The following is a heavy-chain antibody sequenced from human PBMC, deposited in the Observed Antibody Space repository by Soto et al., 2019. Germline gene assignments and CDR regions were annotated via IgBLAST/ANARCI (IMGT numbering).Heavy chain of an antibody. CDR2: IGQDGNGK. D-gene: IGHD6-19*01. CDR1: GFSISGNW. CDR3: ARGQGWADY. Sequence: EVQLVESGGGLVQPGGSLRLSCVASGFSISGNWMIWVRQAPGRGPEWVANIGQDGNGKNYVDSVKGRFTISRDNANNSLFLQMNSLRVEDTAVYYCARGQGWADYRGQGTLVTVSS. J-gene: IGHJ4*02. V-gene: IGHV3-7*01.